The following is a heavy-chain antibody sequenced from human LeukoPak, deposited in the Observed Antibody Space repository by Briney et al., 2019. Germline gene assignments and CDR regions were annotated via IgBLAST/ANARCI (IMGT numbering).Heavy chain of an antibody. D-gene: IGHD6-13*01. J-gene: IGHJ4*02. CDR3: ARTYSSSWYRPFDY. CDR2: IYYSGST. Sequence: SETLSLTCAVYGGSFSGHYWSWIRQPPGKGLEWIGYIYYSGSTNYNPSLKSRVTMSVDTSKNQFSLKVSSVTAADTAVYYCARTYSSSWYRPFDYWGQGTLVTVSS. V-gene: IGHV4-59*11. CDR1: GGSFSGHY.